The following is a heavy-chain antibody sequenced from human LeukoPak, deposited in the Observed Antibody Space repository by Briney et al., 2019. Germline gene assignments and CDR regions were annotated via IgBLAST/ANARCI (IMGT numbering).Heavy chain of an antibody. CDR3: AKDPITIFGVANNWFDP. CDR2: ISGSGGST. CDR1: GFTFSSYA. V-gene: IGHV3-23*01. Sequence: PGGSLRLSCAASGFTFSSYAMSWVRQAPGRGLEWVSAISGSGGSTYYADSVKGRFTISRDNSKNTLYLQMNSLGAEDTAVYYCAKDPITIFGVANNWFDPWGQGTLVTVSS. J-gene: IGHJ5*02. D-gene: IGHD3-3*01.